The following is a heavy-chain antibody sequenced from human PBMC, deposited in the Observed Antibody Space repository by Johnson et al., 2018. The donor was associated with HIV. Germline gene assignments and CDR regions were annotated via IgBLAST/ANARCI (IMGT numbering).Heavy chain of an antibody. CDR1: GFTFSSYA. Sequence: QVQLVESGGGVVQPGRSLRLSRAASGFTFSSYAMHWVRQAPGEGLEWVAVISYDGTNKYYADSVKGRFTISRDNSKNTVYLQMNSLRADDTAMYYCERPLDWKDLSDALDIWGQGTMVSVSS. V-gene: IGHV3-30-3*01. CDR3: ERPLDWKDLSDALDI. D-gene: IGHD1-1*01. J-gene: IGHJ3*02. CDR2: ISYDGTNK.